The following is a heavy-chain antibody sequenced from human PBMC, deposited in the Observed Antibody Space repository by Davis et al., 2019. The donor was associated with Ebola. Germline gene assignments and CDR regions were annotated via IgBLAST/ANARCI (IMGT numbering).Heavy chain of an antibody. CDR3: ARDKMDSSGWYWYYGMDV. J-gene: IGHJ6*02. CDR2: IWYDGSNK. Sequence: GGSLRLSCAASGFTFSSYGMHWVRQAPGKGLEWVAVIWYDGSNKYYADSVKGRFTISRDNSKNTLYLQMNSLRAEDTAVYYCARDKMDSSGWYWYYGMDVWGQGTTVTVSS. D-gene: IGHD6-19*01. CDR1: GFTFSSYG. V-gene: IGHV3-33*01.